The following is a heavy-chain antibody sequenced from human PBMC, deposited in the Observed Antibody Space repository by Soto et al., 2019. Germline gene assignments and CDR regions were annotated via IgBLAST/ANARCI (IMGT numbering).Heavy chain of an antibody. J-gene: IGHJ6*02. CDR1: GFTVSSNY. CDR3: ARDSRLYSSSCYVPYGMDV. D-gene: IGHD6-13*01. V-gene: IGHV3-53*02. CDR2: IYSGGST. Sequence: EVQLVETGGGLIQPGGSLRLSCAASGFTVSSNYMSWVRQAPGKGLEWVSVIYSGGSTYYADSVKGRFTISRDNSKNTLYLQMNSLRAEDTAVYYGARDSRLYSSSCYVPYGMDVWGQGTRSPSP.